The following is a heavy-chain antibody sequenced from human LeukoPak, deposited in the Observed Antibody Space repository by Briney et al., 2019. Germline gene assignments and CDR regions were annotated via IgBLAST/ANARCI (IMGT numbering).Heavy chain of an antibody. CDR3: ARGRYCSTISCRTELDY. CDR2: ISYDGSNK. Sequence: GGPLRLSCAASGFTFSSYAMHWVRQAPGKGLEWVAVISYDGSNKYYADSVKGRFTISRDNSKNTLYLQMNSLRAEDTAVYYCARGRYCSTISCRTELDYWGQGTLVTVSS. D-gene: IGHD2-2*01. CDR1: GFTFSSYA. J-gene: IGHJ4*02. V-gene: IGHV3-30*04.